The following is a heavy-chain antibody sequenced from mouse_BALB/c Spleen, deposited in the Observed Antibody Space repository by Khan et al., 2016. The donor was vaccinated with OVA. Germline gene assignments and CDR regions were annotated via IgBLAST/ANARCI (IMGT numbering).Heavy chain of an antibody. CDR1: GYSITTDYA. D-gene: IGHD1-1*01. J-gene: IGHJ2*01. V-gene: IGHV3-2*02. CDR3: ARVYGGDFDY. Sequence: EVQLQESGPGLVKPSQSLSLTCTVTGYSITTDYAWNWIRQFPGNKLEWMGFISYSGNTKYNPSLKSRISFTLDTSKNQFFLQFKSVTAEDTARYYCARVYGGDFDYWGQGTTLTVSS. CDR2: ISYSGNT.